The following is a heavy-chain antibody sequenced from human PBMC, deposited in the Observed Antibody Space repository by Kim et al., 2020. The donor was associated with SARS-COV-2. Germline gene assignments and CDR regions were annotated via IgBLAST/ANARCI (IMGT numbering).Heavy chain of an antibody. CDR3: VRGSGWLGDY. Sequence: GGSLRLSCAASGFSFSGYWMNWVRQAPGKGLEWVAIIKQDGSEKHYLASVKGRFTISRDNAKDSLYLQINSLRVEDTAVYYCVRGSGWLGDYWGQGTLVTVSS. J-gene: IGHJ4*02. V-gene: IGHV3-7*03. D-gene: IGHD6-19*01. CDR2: IKQDGSEK. CDR1: GFSFSGYW.